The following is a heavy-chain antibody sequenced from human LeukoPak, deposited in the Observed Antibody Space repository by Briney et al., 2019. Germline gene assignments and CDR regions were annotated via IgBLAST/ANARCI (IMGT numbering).Heavy chain of an antibody. Sequence: GGSLKLSCAASGVTSSGSAMHWGRQASGKGLEWVGRIRSKVNSYATAYAASVKGRFTISRDDSKNTAYLQMNSLKTEDTAVYYCTLSSGWYGGDYWGQGTLVTVSS. J-gene: IGHJ4*02. CDR1: GVTSSGSA. V-gene: IGHV3-73*01. CDR2: IRSKVNSYAT. D-gene: IGHD6-19*01. CDR3: TLSSGWYGGDY.